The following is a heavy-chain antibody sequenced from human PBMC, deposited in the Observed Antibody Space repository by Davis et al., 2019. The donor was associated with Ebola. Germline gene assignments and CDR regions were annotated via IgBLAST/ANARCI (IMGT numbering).Heavy chain of an antibody. Sequence: SETLSLTCAVYAGSFTGYYWSWIRQPPGKGLEWIGEINHSGSTNYNPSLKSRVTISVDTSKNQFSLKLSSVTAADTAVYYCARGHRYGSGDNWGQGTLVTVSS. V-gene: IGHV4-34*01. CDR1: AGSFTGYY. CDR3: ARGHRYGSGDN. D-gene: IGHD3-10*01. CDR2: INHSGST. J-gene: IGHJ4*02.